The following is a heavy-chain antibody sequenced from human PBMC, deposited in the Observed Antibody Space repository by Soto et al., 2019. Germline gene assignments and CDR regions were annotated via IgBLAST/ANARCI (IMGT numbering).Heavy chain of an antibody. D-gene: IGHD3-10*01. CDR3: ARGNFNYGSGSPYNWFDP. V-gene: IGHV1-69*01. J-gene: IGHJ5*02. CDR2: IIPIFGTA. Sequence: QVQLVQSGAEVKKPGSSVKVSCKASGGTFSSYAISWVRQAPGQGLEWMGGIIPIFGTANYAQKFQGRVTITADESTSTAYMELSSLRSEDTAVYYCARGNFNYGSGSPYNWFDPWGQGTLVTVSS. CDR1: GGTFSSYA.